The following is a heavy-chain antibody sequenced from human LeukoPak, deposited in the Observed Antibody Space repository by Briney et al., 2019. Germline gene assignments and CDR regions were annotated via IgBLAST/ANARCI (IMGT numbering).Heavy chain of an antibody. CDR3: ASGDYGGMDY. CDR1: GGSISSGSYY. CDR2: VYTTGST. J-gene: IGHJ4*02. V-gene: IGHV4-61*10. D-gene: IGHD4-17*01. Sequence: SETLSLTCTVSGGSISSGSYYWSWIRQTAGKGLEWIGIVYTTGSTNYNRSLKSRSSISVDKSQNQLLLKLNSVTAADTAVYYCASGDYGGMDYWGQGTLVTVSS.